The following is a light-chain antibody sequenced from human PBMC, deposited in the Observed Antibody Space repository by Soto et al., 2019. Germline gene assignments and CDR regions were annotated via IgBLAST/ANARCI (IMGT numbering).Light chain of an antibody. Sequence: EIVLTQSPGTLSLSPGERATLSCRSSQSVSSNYLAWYQQKPDLPPRLLIYDVSGRATGIPDRFSGSGSGTDFTLNISRLEPEDFAVYYCQQYGSSPTFGQGTKVEIK. CDR1: QSVSSNY. CDR2: DVS. CDR3: QQYGSSPT. J-gene: IGKJ1*01. V-gene: IGKV3-20*01.